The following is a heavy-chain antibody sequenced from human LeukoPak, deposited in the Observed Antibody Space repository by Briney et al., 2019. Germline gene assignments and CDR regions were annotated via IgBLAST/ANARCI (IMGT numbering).Heavy chain of an antibody. J-gene: IGHJ4*02. CDR2: IRYDGSNK. D-gene: IGHD3-22*01. V-gene: IGHV3-30*02. CDR3: AKEVKNGYDSSY. Sequence: GGALRLSCVASGFTFSSYGMHWVRQAPGKGLEWVAFIRYDGSNKYYADSVKGRFTISRDNSKNTLYLQMNSLRAEDTAVYYCAKEVKNGYDSSYWGQGTLVTVSS. CDR1: GFTFSSYG.